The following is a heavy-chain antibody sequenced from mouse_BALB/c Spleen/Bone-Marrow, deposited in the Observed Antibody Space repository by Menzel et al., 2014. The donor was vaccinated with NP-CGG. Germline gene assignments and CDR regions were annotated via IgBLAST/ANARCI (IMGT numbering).Heavy chain of an antibody. Sequence: QAQLKESGAELVRPGSSVTISCKASGYAFSNYWMNWMKQRPGQGLEWIGQIYPGDGDTNYNGEFKGKATLTEDKSSNTAYMQLSSLTSEVSAVYFCASRGDYSDSMDYWGQGPSVTVSS. CDR2: IYPGDGDT. D-gene: IGHD2-4*01. CDR3: ASRGDYSDSMDY. V-gene: IGHV1-80*01. J-gene: IGHJ4*01. CDR1: GYAFSNYW.